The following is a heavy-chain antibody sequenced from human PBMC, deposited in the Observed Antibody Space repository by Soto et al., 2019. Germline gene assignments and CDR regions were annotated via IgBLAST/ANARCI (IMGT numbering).Heavy chain of an antibody. CDR3: ARGVYGSGNYYTVPSAFDI. D-gene: IGHD3-10*01. V-gene: IGHV1-69*06. J-gene: IGHJ3*02. CDR2: TIPVFNTA. CDR1: GGTLSDHG. Sequence: QVQLEQSGAEVKKPGSSVKVSCKASGGTLSDHGVAWLRQAPGQGLEWMGGTIPVFNTAKYAQKFQGRVTVTADKCTTIAYMELSSLRSEDTAFYFCARGVYGSGNYYTVPSAFDIWGQGTMVIVSS.